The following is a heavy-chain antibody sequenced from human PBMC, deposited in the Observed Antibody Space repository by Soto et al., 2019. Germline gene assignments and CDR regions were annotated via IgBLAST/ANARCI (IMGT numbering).Heavy chain of an antibody. Sequence: PSETLSLTCTFSAGSISIGDYYCCWIRQPPGKGLEGIGYSYYSGSTYYNPSLKSRVTISVDPSKPRFSLKLSSVTAAHTAVYYCARGPTFGXWGQGTLVTVSS. CDR3: ARGPTFGX. V-gene: IGHV4-30-4*01. D-gene: IGHD3-3*01. CDR1: AGSISIGDYY. CDR2: SYYSGST. J-gene: IGHJ4*02.